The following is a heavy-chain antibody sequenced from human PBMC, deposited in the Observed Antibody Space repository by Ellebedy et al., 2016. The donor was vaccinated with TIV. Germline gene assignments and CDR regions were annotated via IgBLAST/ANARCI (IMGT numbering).Heavy chain of an antibody. V-gene: IGHV3-21*01. D-gene: IGHD4-17*01. Sequence: GESLKISCAASGFTFSSYTMNWVRQAPGKGLEWVSSISRGSDNILYGDSVKGRFTVSRDNAKNSLYLQMNSLRAEDMAVYFCTRGSYGDYLYWGQGTLVTVSS. CDR1: GFTFSSYT. CDR2: ISRGSDNI. J-gene: IGHJ4*02. CDR3: TRGSYGDYLY.